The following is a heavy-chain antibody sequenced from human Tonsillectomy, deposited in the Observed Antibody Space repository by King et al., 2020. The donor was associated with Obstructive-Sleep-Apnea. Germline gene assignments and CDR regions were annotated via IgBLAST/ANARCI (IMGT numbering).Heavy chain of an antibody. CDR1: GFTFSNYG. Sequence: VQLVESGGGVVQPGRSLRLSCAASGFTFSNYGIHWVRQAPGKGLEWVAFIRDDGSNRYYADSVKGRFTISRDSSKNTLYLQMNSLRAEDTAVYYCAKAHGGVSRLSEYWGQGTLVTVSS. CDR3: AKAHGGVSRLSEY. CDR2: IRDDGSNR. D-gene: IGHD2-8*01. V-gene: IGHV3-30*02. J-gene: IGHJ4*02.